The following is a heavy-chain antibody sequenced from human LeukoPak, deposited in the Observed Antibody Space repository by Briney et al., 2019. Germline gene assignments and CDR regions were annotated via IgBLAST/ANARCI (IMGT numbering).Heavy chain of an antibody. Sequence: ASVKVSCKASGYTFNTYGISWVRQAPGQGLEWMGWISAFNGNTNYAQTFQDRVTMTKDTSTSTAYTELRSLRSDDTAIYCARDGRWELDRGRKPDYRGQGTLVTVSS. V-gene: IGHV1-18*01. CDR2: ISAFNGNT. D-gene: IGHD1-26*01. J-gene: IGHJ4*02. CDR3: ARDGRWELDRGRKPDY. CDR1: GYTFNTYG.